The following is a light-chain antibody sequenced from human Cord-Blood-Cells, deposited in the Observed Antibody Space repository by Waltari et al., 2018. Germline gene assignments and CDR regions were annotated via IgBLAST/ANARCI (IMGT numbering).Light chain of an antibody. CDR1: QSISSY. CDR2: AAS. Sequence: DIQMTQSPSSLPASVGDRVTITSRASQSISSYLNWYQQKPGKAPKLLIYAASSLQSGFPSSFSGSGSGTDFTLSISSLQPEDFATYYCQQSYSTPRTFGQGTKVEIK. CDR3: QQSYSTPRT. V-gene: IGKV1-39*01. J-gene: IGKJ1*01.